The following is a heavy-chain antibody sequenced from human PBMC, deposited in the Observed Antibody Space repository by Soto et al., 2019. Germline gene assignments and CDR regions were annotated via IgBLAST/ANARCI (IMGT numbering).Heavy chain of an antibody. CDR1: GFTFSSYA. Sequence: EVQLLESGGGLVQPGRSLRLSCAASGFTFSSYAMSWVRQAPGKGLEWVSAISGSGGSTYYADSVKGRFTISRDNSKNTLYLQMNSLRAEDTAVYYCAKGSGSPYYFDYWGQGTLVTVSS. CDR3: AKGSGSPYYFDY. D-gene: IGHD1-26*01. CDR2: ISGSGGST. V-gene: IGHV3-23*01. J-gene: IGHJ4*02.